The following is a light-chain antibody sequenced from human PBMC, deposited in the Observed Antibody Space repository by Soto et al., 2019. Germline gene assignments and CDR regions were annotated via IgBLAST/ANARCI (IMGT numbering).Light chain of an antibody. J-gene: IGLJ2*01. V-gene: IGLV2-8*01. Sequence: QSALTQPPSASGSPGQSVTISCTGTSSDVGSHNFVSWYQHHPGKAPKLMLYDVIKRPSGVPDRFSGSKSGNTASLTVSGLQAEDEADYYCSSYGGSNNYVVFGGGTKVTVL. CDR1: SSDVGSHNF. CDR2: DVI. CDR3: SSYGGSNNYVV.